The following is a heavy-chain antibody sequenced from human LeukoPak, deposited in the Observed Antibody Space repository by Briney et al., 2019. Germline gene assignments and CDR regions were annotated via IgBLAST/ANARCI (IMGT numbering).Heavy chain of an antibody. D-gene: IGHD2-2*01. Sequence: GESLKISCKGSGYSFTSYWIGWVRQMPGKGLEWMGIIYPGDSDTRYSPSFQGQVTISADKSISPAYLQWSSLKASDTAMYYCARPDCNSTSCYLDAFDIWGQGTMVTVSS. V-gene: IGHV5-51*01. CDR2: IYPGDSDT. CDR1: GYSFTSYW. CDR3: ARPDCNSTSCYLDAFDI. J-gene: IGHJ3*02.